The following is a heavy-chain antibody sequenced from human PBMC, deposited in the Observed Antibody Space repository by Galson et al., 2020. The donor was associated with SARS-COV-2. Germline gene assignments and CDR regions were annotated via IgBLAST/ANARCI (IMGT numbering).Heavy chain of an antibody. CDR1: GFTFSSYG. CDR2: IRYDGSNK. CDR3: AREAWVYNWNDGYYFDY. D-gene: IGHD1-20*01. Sequence: GGSLRLYCAASGFTFSSYGMHWVRQAPGKGLEWVAVIRYDGSNKYYADSVKGRFTISRDNSKNTLYLQMNSLRAEDTAVYYCAREAWVYNWNDGYYFDYWGQGTLVTVSS. V-gene: IGHV3-33*01. J-gene: IGHJ4*02.